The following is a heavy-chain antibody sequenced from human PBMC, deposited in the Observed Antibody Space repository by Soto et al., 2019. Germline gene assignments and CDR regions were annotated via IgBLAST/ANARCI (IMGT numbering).Heavy chain of an antibody. CDR1: GYTFTSYA. Sequence: ASVKVSCKASGYTFTSYAMHWVRQAPGQRLEWMGWINAGNGNTKYSQKFQGRVTITRDTSASTAYMELSSLRSDDTAVYYWARSIVVVTAADDWGQGTLVTVSS. CDR2: INAGNGNT. J-gene: IGHJ4*02. D-gene: IGHD2-21*02. CDR3: ARSIVVVTAADD. V-gene: IGHV1-3*01.